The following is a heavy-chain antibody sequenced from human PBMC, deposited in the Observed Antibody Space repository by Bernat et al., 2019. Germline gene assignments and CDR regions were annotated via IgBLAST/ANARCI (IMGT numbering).Heavy chain of an antibody. V-gene: IGHV3-30-3*01. Sequence: QVQLVESGGGVVQPGRSLRLSCAASGFTFSSYAMHWVRQAPGKGLEWVTVISFDGSNKNNTDTVRGRFTISRDKYNNTLYLQMNGLRPEDTAEYYCARDLTLLGWPYYGMDVWGQGTTVTVSS. D-gene: IGHD3-3*01. J-gene: IGHJ6*02. CDR2: ISFDGSNK. CDR3: ARDLTLLGWPYYGMDV. CDR1: GFTFSSYA.